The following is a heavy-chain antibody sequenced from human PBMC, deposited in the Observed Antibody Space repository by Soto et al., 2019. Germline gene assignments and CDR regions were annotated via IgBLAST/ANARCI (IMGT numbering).Heavy chain of an antibody. Sequence: EVQLVESGGGLVQPGGSLRLSCAASGFTFSSYWMSWVRQAPGKGLEWVANINQDGSEKFYVDSVKGRFTISRDNAEKSLYLQMNTLRVEDTAVYYCARDGSSSWYSYYYNGMDAWGQGTTVTVSS. V-gene: IGHV3-7*05. CDR1: GFTFSSYW. D-gene: IGHD6-13*01. CDR3: ARDGSSSWYSYYYNGMDA. CDR2: INQDGSEK. J-gene: IGHJ6*02.